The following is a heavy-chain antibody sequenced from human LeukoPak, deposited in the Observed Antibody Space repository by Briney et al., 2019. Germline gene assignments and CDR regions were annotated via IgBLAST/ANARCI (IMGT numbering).Heavy chain of an antibody. CDR1: GGSISSSSYY. J-gene: IGHJ4*02. CDR2: IYYSGST. CDR3: ARISAYDDY. Sequence: SSETLSLTCTVSGGSISSSSYYWGWIRQPPGKGLEWIGSIYYSGSTYYNPSLKSRVTISVDTSKNQFSLKLSSVTAADTAVYYCARISAYDDYWGQGTLVTVSS. D-gene: IGHD5-12*01. V-gene: IGHV4-39*07.